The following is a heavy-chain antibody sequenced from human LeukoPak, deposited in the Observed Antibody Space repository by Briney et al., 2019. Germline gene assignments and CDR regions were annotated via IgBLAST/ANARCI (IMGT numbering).Heavy chain of an antibody. CDR1: GYTFTSYG. V-gene: IGHV1-18*01. Sequence: GSVKVSCKASGYTFTSYGISWVRQAPGQGLEWMGWISAYNGNTNYAQKLQGRVTMITDTSTSTAYMELRSLRSDDTAVYYCARDISRDYGYDYWGQGTLVTVSS. J-gene: IGHJ4*02. CDR3: ARDISRDYGYDY. CDR2: ISAYNGNT. D-gene: IGHD4-17*01.